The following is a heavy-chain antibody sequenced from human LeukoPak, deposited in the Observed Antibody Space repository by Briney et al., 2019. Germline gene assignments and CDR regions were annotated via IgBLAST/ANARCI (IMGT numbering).Heavy chain of an antibody. V-gene: IGHV1-2*02. J-gene: IGHJ4*02. D-gene: IGHD3-22*01. CDR2: INPNSGGT. Sequence: ASVKLSCKASGYTFTGYYMHWVRHAPGQGLEWMGWINPNSGGTNYAQKFQGRVTMSRDTSTSTAYMELRRLRSDDTAVYYCARAVAHRWVSYYDSSCYLPFDYWGQGTLVTVSS. CDR1: GYTFTGYY. CDR3: ARAVAHRWVSYYDSSCYLPFDY.